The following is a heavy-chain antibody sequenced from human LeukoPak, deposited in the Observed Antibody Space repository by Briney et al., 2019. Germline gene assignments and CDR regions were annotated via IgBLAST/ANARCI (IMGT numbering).Heavy chain of an antibody. CDR3: ARGDYGDYAGWSAFDI. D-gene: IGHD4-17*01. Sequence: GASVKVSCKASGGTFSSYVISWVRQAPGQGLEWMGRIIPILGIANYAQKFQGRVTITADKSTSTAYMELSSLRSEDTAVYYCARGDYGDYAGWSAFDIWGQGTMVTVSS. J-gene: IGHJ3*02. CDR2: IIPILGIA. V-gene: IGHV1-69*04. CDR1: GGTFSSYV.